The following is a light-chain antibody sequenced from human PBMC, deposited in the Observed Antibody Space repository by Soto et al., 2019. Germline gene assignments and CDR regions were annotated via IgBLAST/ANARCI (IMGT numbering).Light chain of an antibody. CDR3: QQYESTPWT. CDR1: QSVLYSSNNKNY. Sequence: DIVMTQSPDSLAVSLGERATINCKSSQSVLYSSNNKNYLAWYQQKAGQPPKLLIYWASTRESGVPDRFSGSGSGTDFTLTISSLQAEDVAVYYCQQYESTPWTFGQGTKVEIK. J-gene: IGKJ1*01. V-gene: IGKV4-1*01. CDR2: WAS.